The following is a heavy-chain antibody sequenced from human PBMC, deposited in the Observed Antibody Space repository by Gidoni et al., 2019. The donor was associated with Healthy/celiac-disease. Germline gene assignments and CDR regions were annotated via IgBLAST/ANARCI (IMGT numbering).Heavy chain of an antibody. CDR1: AGSISSSCYY. V-gene: IGHV4-39*01. D-gene: IGHD4-17*01. CDR3: ANSRPSEHDYGDRLFDY. J-gene: IGHJ4*02. CDR2: HYYSGST. Sequence: QLQLSVSGPGLVYPSETLSLTRTVSAGSISSSCYYCGWIRQPPGKGLEWIGSHYYSGSTYYSPSLKGRVTISVDTTKNQFSLKLSSVTAADTAVYYCANSRPSEHDYGDRLFDYWGQGTLVTVSS.